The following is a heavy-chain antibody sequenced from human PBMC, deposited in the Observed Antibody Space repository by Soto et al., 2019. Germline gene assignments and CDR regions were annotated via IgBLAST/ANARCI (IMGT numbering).Heavy chain of an antibody. CDR2: IVVGSGNT. V-gene: IGHV1-58*01. J-gene: IGHJ6*02. CDR1: GFTFTSSA. D-gene: IGHD3-16*02. Sequence: ASVNVSCKASGFTFTSSAVQWVRQARGQRLEWVGWIVVGSGNTNYAQKFQERVTITRDMSTSTAYMELSSLRSEDTAVYYCAAALYNYVWGSYRTEDYYYGMDVWGQGTTVTVSS. CDR3: AAALYNYVWGSYRTEDYYYGMDV.